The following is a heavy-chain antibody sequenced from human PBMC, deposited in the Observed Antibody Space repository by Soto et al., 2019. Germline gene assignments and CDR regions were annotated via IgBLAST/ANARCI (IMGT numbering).Heavy chain of an antibody. CDR2: ISAGGGNT. V-gene: IGHV3-23*01. CDR1: GFSFNIYA. Sequence: EVHLLESGGGLVQPGGSLRLSCAASGFSFNIYAMKWVRQAPGKGLECVSAISAGGGNTYYADSVKGRFTISRDNSKNTLYLQMNSLRADDTAVYYCAKGPTYDYSYYMDVWGKGTTVTVSS. CDR3: AKGPTYDYSYYMDV. J-gene: IGHJ6*03.